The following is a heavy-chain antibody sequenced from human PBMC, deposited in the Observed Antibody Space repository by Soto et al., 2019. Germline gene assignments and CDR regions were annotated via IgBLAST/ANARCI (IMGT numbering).Heavy chain of an antibody. Sequence: QVQLQESGPGLVKPSETLSLTCTVSGCSISSYYWSWIRQPPGKGLEWIGYIYYSGSTNYNPPLKSRVTISVDTSKNQCSLKLNSMTAADTAVYYCARHNYGSGSTYFDYWGQGTLVTVSS. CDR2: IYYSGST. D-gene: IGHD3-10*01. CDR1: GCSISSYY. CDR3: ARHNYGSGSTYFDY. V-gene: IGHV4-59*08. J-gene: IGHJ4*02.